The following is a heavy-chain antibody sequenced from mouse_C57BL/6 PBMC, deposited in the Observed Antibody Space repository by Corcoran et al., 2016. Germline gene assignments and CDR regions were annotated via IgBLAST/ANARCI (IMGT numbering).Heavy chain of an antibody. CDR3: ERFGYDGRGAMDY. V-gene: IGHV1-18*01. Sequence: EIQLQQSGPELVKPGASVKIPCKASRYTYSDYNMVWVKQSHGKSLEGIGDSNPNNGGTIYNQKVKGKAKVTVDQSSSTAYMELRSLTSEDTAVEYFERFGYDGRGAMDYWGQGTSVTVSS. CDR1: RYTYSDYN. J-gene: IGHJ4*01. D-gene: IGHD2-2*01. CDR2: SNPNNGGT.